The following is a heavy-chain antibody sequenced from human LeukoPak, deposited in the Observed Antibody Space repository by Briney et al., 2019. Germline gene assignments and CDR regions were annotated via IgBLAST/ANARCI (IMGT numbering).Heavy chain of an antibody. Sequence: GASLKISCHGYGARFTSYWVAWVRQLPGKGLEWMGIIFPGDSDTRYSPSIQGQVTISVDRSISTTYLQWSSLKASDTAIYYCARRPLHSQNWLAPWGQGTLVTVSS. CDR2: IFPGDSDT. J-gene: IGHJ5*02. V-gene: IGHV5-51*01. CDR3: ARRPLHSQNWLAP. CDR1: GARFTSYW.